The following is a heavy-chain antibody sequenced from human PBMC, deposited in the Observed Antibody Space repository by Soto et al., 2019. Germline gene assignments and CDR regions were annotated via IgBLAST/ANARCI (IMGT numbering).Heavy chain of an antibody. J-gene: IGHJ5*02. V-gene: IGHV3-23*01. CDR1: EFTFRDSA. CDR3: AKDAVSANGEWNWFDP. D-gene: IGHD2-21*02. Sequence: PGGSLRLPVAAPEFTFRDSAMTGVRQAPGKGLEWVSSIVGSGGGAYYSDSVKGRFTVSRDDSQKTLYLQMRSLRVDDTAVYYCAKDAVSANGEWNWFDPWGQGTLVTVSS. CDR2: IVGSGGGA.